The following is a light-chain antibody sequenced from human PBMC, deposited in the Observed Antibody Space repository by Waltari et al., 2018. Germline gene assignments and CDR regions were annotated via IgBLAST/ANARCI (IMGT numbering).Light chain of an antibody. Sequence: SYVLTQPPSVSVAPGQTARITCEENNIGSQNVQWYQQKPGQAPVLVVYDVSDRPSGIPERFSGSKSGNTATLTINRVEVGDEADYYCQVWTYGHLGVFGGGTKLTVL. CDR2: DVS. V-gene: IGLV3-21*02. CDR1: NIGSQN. CDR3: QVWTYGHLGV. J-gene: IGLJ2*01.